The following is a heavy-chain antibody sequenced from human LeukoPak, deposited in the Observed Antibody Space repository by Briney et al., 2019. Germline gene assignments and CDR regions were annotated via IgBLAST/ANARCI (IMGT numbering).Heavy chain of an antibody. V-gene: IGHV3-23*01. J-gene: IGHJ4*02. CDR3: AKSGSSSWFLDY. D-gene: IGHD6-13*01. CDR2: ISVSGDRT. CDR1: GFNFSSYA. Sequence: SGGSLRLSCAASGFNFSSYAMTWVRQAPGKGLEWLSVISVSGDRTYYADSVKGRFAISRDNSKNTLYLQMNSLRAEDTAVYYCAKSGSSSWFLDYWGQGALVTVSS.